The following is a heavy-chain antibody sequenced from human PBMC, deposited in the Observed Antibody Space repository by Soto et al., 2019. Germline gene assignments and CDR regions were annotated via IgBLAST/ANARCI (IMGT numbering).Heavy chain of an antibody. Sequence: QVQLVESGGGVVQPGRSLRLSCAASGFTFSSYAMHWVRQAPGKGLEWVAVISYDGSNKYYADSVKGRFTISRDNSKNTLYLQMNSLRAKDTAVYYCAREGITFGGVIAVNWFDPWGQGTLVTVSS. D-gene: IGHD3-16*02. V-gene: IGHV3-30-3*01. J-gene: IGHJ5*02. CDR1: GFTFSSYA. CDR2: ISYDGSNK. CDR3: AREGITFGGVIAVNWFDP.